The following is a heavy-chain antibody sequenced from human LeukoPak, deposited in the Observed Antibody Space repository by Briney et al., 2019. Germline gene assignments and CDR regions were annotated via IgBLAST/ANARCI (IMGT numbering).Heavy chain of an antibody. D-gene: IGHD2-2*02. V-gene: IGHV4-59*01. CDR2: IYYSGST. Sequence: SETLSLTCTVSGGSISSYYWSWIRQPPGKGLEWIGYIYYSGSTNYNPSLKSRVTISVDTSKNQFSLKLSSVTAAGTAVYYCARDRMRGYCSSTSCYTKYGMDVWGQGTTVTVSS. CDR3: ARDRMRGYCSSTSCYTKYGMDV. CDR1: GGSISSYY. J-gene: IGHJ6*02.